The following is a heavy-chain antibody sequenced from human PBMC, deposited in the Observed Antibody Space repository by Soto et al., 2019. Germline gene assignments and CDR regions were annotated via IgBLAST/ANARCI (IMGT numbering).Heavy chain of an antibody. V-gene: IGHV1-2*02. J-gene: IGHJ4*02. CDR2: INPNSGGT. CDR1: GYTFTGYY. CDR3: ASLFGGWSRYKYYFDY. D-gene: IGHD3-3*01. Sequence: ASVKVSCKASGYTFTGYYMHCVRQAPGQGLEWMGWINPNSGGTNYAQKFQGRVTMTRDTSISTAYMELSRLRSDDTAVYYSASLFGGWSRYKYYFDYWGQGTLVSVSS.